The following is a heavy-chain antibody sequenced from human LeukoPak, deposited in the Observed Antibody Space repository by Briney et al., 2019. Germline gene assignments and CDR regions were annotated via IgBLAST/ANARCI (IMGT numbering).Heavy chain of an antibody. CDR2: IIPILGIA. Sequence: SVKVSCKASGGTFSSYGITWVRQAPGQGLEWLGRIIPILGIANYAQKFQGRVTITADKSTSTAYMELSSLRSEDTAVYYCARDGGSSHHFDYWGQGTLVTVSS. V-gene: IGHV1-69*04. CDR3: ARDGGSSHHFDY. CDR1: GGTFSSYG. D-gene: IGHD6-6*01. J-gene: IGHJ4*02.